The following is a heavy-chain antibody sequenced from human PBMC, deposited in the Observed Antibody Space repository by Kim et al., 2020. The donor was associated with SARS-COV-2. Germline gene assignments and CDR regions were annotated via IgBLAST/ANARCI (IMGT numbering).Heavy chain of an antibody. CDR1: GGSISSYY. V-gene: IGHV4-59*13. CDR2: IYYSGST. Sequence: SETLSLTCTVSGGSISSYYWSWIRQPPGKGLEWIGYIYYSGSTNYNPSLKSRVTISVDTSKNQFSLKLSSVTAADTAVYYCARYRGTGHYYFDYWGQGTLVTVSS. J-gene: IGHJ4*02. D-gene: IGHD1-1*01. CDR3: ARYRGTGHYYFDY.